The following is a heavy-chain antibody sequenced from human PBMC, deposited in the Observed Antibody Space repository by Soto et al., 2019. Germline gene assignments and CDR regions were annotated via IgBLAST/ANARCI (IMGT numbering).Heavy chain of an antibody. Sequence: QVQLVESGGGVVQPGRSLRLSCAASGFTFSSYGMHWVRQAPGKGLEWVAVISYDGSNKYYADSVKGRFTISRDNSKNTLYLQMNSLRAEDTAVYYCAKDPMSGNHYYHSNMGWGQGTLVTVSS. CDR1: GFTFSSYG. D-gene: IGHD3-22*01. CDR2: ISYDGSNK. V-gene: IGHV3-30*18. CDR3: AKDPMSGNHYYHSNMG. J-gene: IGHJ4*02.